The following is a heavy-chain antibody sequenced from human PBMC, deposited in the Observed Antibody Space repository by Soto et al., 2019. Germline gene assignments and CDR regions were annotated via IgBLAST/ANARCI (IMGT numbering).Heavy chain of an antibody. CDR2: IYYSGST. CDR3: ASCSTMVRGVTTDNWFDP. CDR1: GGSISSSSYY. J-gene: IGHJ5*02. Sequence: SETLSLTCTVSGGSISSSSYYWGWIRQPPGKGLEWIGSIYYSGSTYYNPSLKSRVTISVDTSKNQFSLKLSSVTAADTAVYYCASCSTMVRGVTTDNWFDPWGQGTLVTVSS. V-gene: IGHV4-39*01. D-gene: IGHD3-10*01.